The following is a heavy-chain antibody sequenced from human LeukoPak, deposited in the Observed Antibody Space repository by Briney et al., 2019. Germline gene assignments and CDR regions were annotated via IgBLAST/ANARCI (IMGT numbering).Heavy chain of an antibody. CDR1: GFTVSSNY. J-gene: IGHJ4*02. CDR2: IYSGGNT. D-gene: IGHD3-22*01. V-gene: IGHV3-66*01. Sequence: GGSLRLSCAASGFTVSSNYMSWVRQALGKGLEWVSVIYSGGNTYYADSVQGRFTMSRENPKNTLYLQMNSLRAEDTAVYYCARAHDRGYYYGFDYWGQGTLVTVSS. CDR3: ARAHDRGYYYGFDY.